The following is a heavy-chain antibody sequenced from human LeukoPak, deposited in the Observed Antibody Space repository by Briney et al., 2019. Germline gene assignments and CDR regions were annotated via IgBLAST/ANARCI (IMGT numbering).Heavy chain of an antibody. CDR2: MNPNSGNT. CDR1: GYSFMSYW. J-gene: IGHJ3*02. V-gene: IGHV1-8*01. CDR3: ARTWGPSFDI. D-gene: IGHD3-16*01. Sequence: GESLKISCKGSGYSFMSYWIGWVRQATGQGLEWMGWMNPNSGNTGYAQKFQGRVTITRNTSISTAYMELSSLRSEDTAVYYCARTWGPSFDIWGQGTMVTVSS.